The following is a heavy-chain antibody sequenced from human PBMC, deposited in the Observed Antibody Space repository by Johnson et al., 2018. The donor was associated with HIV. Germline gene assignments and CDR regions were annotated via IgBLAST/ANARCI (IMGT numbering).Heavy chain of an antibody. V-gene: IGHV3-30*02. Sequence: QVQLVESGGGLVKPGGSLRLSCAASGFTFSSYGMHWVRQAPGKGLEWVAFIRYDGSNKYYADSVKGRFTISRDSSKNTLYLQLNSLRPEDTAVYYCAKHNGLDSSWPFDAFDIWGQGTRVTVSS. CDR3: AKHNGLDSSWPFDAFDI. CDR2: IRYDGSNK. CDR1: GFTFSSYG. D-gene: IGHD6-13*01. J-gene: IGHJ3*02.